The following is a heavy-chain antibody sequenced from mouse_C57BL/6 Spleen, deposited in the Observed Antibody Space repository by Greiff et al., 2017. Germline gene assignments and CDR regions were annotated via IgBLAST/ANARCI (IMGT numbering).Heavy chain of an antibody. D-gene: IGHD2-3*01. CDR1: GYTFTDYY. J-gene: IGHJ2*01. Sequence: EVQLQQSGPELVKPGASVKISCKASGYTFTDYYMNWVKPSHGKSLEWIGDINTNNGGPRYNQKFKGKDTLTVDKYYSTAYMELRSRTSEDSAVYYCARGGYDGYVDYWGQGTTLTVSS. CDR3: ARGGYDGYVDY. CDR2: INTNNGGP. V-gene: IGHV1-26*01.